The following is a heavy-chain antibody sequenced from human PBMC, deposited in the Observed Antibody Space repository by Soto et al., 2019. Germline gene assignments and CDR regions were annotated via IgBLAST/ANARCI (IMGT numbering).Heavy chain of an antibody. D-gene: IGHD2-15*01. CDR2: IYYSGST. CDR3: ARAEAARNWFDP. Sequence: TLSLTCTVSGGSISIGGYYWSCIRQHPGKGLEWIGYIYYSGSTYYNPSLKSRVTISVDTSKNQFSLKLSSVTAADTAVYYCARAEAARNWFDPWGQGTLVTVPQ. J-gene: IGHJ5*02. CDR1: GGSISIGGYY. V-gene: IGHV4-31*03.